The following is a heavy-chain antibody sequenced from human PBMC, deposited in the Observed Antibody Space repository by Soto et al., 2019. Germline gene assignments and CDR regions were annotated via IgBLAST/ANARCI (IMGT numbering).Heavy chain of an antibody. CDR1: SERVESSA. J-gene: IGHJ4*02. CDR2: ISAYNGNT. Sequence: VGWKECSERVESSAIGAPRQAPGQGLEWMGWISAYNGNTNYAQKLQGRVTMTTDTSTSTAYMELRSLRSVDTAVYYCASIGGYDSYWGQGTLVTVSS. CDR3: ASIGGYDSY. V-gene: IGHV1-18*01. D-gene: IGHD5-12*01.